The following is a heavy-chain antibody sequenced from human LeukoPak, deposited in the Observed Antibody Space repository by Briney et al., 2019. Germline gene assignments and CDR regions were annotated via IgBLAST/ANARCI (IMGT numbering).Heavy chain of an antibody. CDR1: GGSISSGGYY. V-gene: IGHV4-30-2*01. D-gene: IGHD3-10*01. J-gene: IGHJ3*02. CDR3: ARDFMGSSDAFDI. Sequence: TSETLSLTCTVSGGSISSGGYYWSWIRQPPGKGLEWIGYIYHSGSTYYNPSLKSRVTISVDRSKNQFSLKLSSVTAADTAVYYCARDFMGSSDAFDIWGQGTMVTVSS. CDR2: IYHSGST.